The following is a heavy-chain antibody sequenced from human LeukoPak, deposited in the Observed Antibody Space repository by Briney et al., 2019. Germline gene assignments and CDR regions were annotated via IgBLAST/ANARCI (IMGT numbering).Heavy chain of an antibody. CDR1: GGTFSSYA. V-gene: IGHV1-69*01. CDR3: ARGLPRAAAGIGYYFDY. D-gene: IGHD6-13*01. Sequence: GASVKVSCKASGGTFSSYAISWVRQAPRQGLEWMGGIIPIFGTANYAQKFQGRVTITADESTSTAYMELSSLRSEDTAVYYCARGLPRAAAGIGYYFDYWGQGTLVTVSS. CDR2: IIPIFGTA. J-gene: IGHJ4*02.